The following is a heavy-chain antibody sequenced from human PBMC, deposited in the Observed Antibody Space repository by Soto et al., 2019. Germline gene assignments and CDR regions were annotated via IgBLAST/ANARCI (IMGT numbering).Heavy chain of an antibody. J-gene: IGHJ6*03. CDR2: VYYSGST. CDR3: ARGRYCSSTSCYSAGGYYYYYMDV. D-gene: IGHD2-2*02. V-gene: IGHV4-39*07. CDR1: GGSVSSSSYY. Sequence: SETLSLTCTVSGGSVSSSSYYWGWVRQPPGKGLEWIGSVYYSGSTYYNPSLESRVTISVDTSKNQFSLKLSSVTAADTAVYYCARGRYCSSTSCYSAGGYYYYYMDVWGKGTTVTVSS.